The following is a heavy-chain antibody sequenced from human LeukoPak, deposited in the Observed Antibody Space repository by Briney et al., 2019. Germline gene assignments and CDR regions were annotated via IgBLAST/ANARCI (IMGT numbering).Heavy chain of an antibody. CDR2: ISYDGSNK. V-gene: IGHV3-30*18. D-gene: IGHD3-22*01. Sequence: GGSLRLSCAASGFTFSSYGMHWVRQAPGKGLAWVAVISYDGSNKYYADSVKGRFTISRDNPKNTLYLQMNSLRAEDTAVYYCAKEMASSGYPDAFDIWGQGTMVTVSS. J-gene: IGHJ3*02. CDR1: GFTFSSYG. CDR3: AKEMASSGYPDAFDI.